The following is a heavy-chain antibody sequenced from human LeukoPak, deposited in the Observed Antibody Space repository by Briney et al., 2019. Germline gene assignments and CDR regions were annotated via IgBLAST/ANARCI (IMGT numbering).Heavy chain of an antibody. CDR3: ARGTGSYYSLGY. J-gene: IGHJ4*02. D-gene: IGHD1-26*01. CDR2: INSDGSST. CDR1: GFTFSSYW. Sequence: GGSLRLSCAASGFTFSSYWMHWVRHAPGKGLVWVSRINSDGSSTSYADSVKGRFTISRDNAKNTLYLQMDSLRAEDTAMYYCARGTGSYYSLGYWGQGTLVAVSS. V-gene: IGHV3-74*01.